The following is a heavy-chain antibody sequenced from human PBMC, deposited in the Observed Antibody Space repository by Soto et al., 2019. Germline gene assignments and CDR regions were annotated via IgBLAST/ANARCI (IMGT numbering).Heavy chain of an antibody. D-gene: IGHD4-4*01. CDR1: GDSISGYY. CDR2: IHYSGST. V-gene: IGHV4-59*01. J-gene: IGHJ4*02. Sequence: SETLSLTCTVSGDSISGYYYNWIRQPPGKGLEWIGYIHYSGSTYYNPSLKSRVTMSEDTSKNQFTLKLSSVTAADTAVYDCARGLDYSKVGYWSQGTLVPVSS. CDR3: ARGLDYSKVGY.